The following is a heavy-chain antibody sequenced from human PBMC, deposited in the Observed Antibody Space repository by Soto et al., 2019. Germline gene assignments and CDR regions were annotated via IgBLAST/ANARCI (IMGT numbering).Heavy chain of an antibody. CDR2: IYWDDDN. V-gene: IGHV2-5*02. J-gene: IGHJ5*02. CDR3: AHRDRASGGLFAP. CDR1: GFSLSTSGVA. Sequence: QITLKESGPALVKPTQTLTLTCTFSGFSLSTSGVAVGWIRQSPGKALEWLSVIYWDDDNRSSPSLRNRLTITKDNSKNQVVLTMTNLDPVDTGTYYCAHRDRASGGLFAPWGQGILVTVSS. D-gene: IGHD3-10*01.